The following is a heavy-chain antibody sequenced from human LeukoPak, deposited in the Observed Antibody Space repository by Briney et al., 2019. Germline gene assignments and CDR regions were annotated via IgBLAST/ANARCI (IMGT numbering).Heavy chain of an antibody. CDR1: GFIFRNYA. CDR2: ITGSGDTT. V-gene: IGHV3-23*01. CDR3: AKWGDYDILTGYYVSDF. J-gene: IGHJ4*02. Sequence: GGSLRLSCAASGFIFRNYAMSWVRQAPGKGLEWVSAITGSGDTTYYADSVKGRFTISRDNSKDTLYVEMNTLRAEDTAVYYCAKWGDYDILTGYYVSDFWGQGTLVTVSS. D-gene: IGHD3-9*01.